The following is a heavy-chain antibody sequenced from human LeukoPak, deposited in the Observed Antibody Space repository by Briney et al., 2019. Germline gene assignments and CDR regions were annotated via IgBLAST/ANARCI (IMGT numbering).Heavy chain of an antibody. J-gene: IGHJ4*02. CDR2: LDPSDSYT. CDR1: GYGFTSYW. Sequence: GESLQISCKGSGYGFTSYWISWVRQMPGKGLVWMGRLDPSDSYTNYSPSFQGHVTISADKSISTAYLQWSSLKASDTAMYYCARRRGYSGYCSGGSCYPSLYYFDYWGQGTLVTVSS. D-gene: IGHD2-15*01. CDR3: ARRRGYSGYCSGGSCYPSLYYFDY. V-gene: IGHV5-10-1*01.